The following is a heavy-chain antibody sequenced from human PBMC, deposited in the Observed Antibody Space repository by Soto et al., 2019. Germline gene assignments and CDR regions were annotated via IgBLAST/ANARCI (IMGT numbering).Heavy chain of an antibody. Sequence: SETLSLTCTVSGGSISSGCYYWSWIRQHPGKGLEWIGYIYYSGSTYYNPSLKSRVTISVDTSKNQFSLKLSSVTAADTAVYYCARVEYYDFWSGYYLTPGGSMDVWGQGTTVTVSS. V-gene: IGHV4-31*03. J-gene: IGHJ6*02. CDR3: ARVEYYDFWSGYYLTPGGSMDV. D-gene: IGHD3-3*01. CDR1: GGSISSGCYY. CDR2: IYYSGST.